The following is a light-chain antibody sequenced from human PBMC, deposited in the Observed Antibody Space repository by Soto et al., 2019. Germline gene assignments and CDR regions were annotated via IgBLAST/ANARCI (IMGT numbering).Light chain of an antibody. V-gene: IGLV1-44*01. Sequence: QSVLTQPPSASGTPGQRVTISCSGSSSNIGSNTVNWYQQVPATAPKLLIYSHNERPSGVPDRFSGSKSGTSASLAISGLQSEDEADYYCAAWDDSLNGYVFGTGTKLTVL. CDR2: SHN. CDR1: SSNIGSNT. CDR3: AAWDDSLNGYV. J-gene: IGLJ1*01.